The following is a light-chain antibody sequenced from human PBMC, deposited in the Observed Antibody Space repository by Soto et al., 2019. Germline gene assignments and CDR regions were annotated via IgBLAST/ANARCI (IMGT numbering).Light chain of an antibody. CDR3: QHYNSYSEE. V-gene: IGKV1-5*03. CDR2: TAS. CDR1: QTISSW. J-gene: IGKJ1*01. Sequence: DIQITQSPAALSGSVGDRVTITFGASQTISSWLAWYQQKPGKAPKLLIYTASTLKSAVPSRFSGSGSGTEFTLTISSLQPDDFATYYCQHYNSYSEEFGQGSNVDIK.